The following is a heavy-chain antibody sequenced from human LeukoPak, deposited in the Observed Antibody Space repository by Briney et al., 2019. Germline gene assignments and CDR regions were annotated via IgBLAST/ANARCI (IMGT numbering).Heavy chain of an antibody. Sequence: PSETLSLTCSVSGVSISTYYWSWIRQAPGKGLEWIGYIADSGSTNYNPSLKSRVSISVDTSKNQISLKLSSVTAADTAVYYCARQPANTAAFDIWGRGTMVTVSS. D-gene: IGHD5-18*01. CDR1: GVSISTYY. CDR2: IADSGST. V-gene: IGHV4-59*01. CDR3: ARQPANTAAFDI. J-gene: IGHJ3*02.